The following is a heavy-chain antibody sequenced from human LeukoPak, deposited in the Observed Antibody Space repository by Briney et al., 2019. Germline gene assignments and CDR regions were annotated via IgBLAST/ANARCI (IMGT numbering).Heavy chain of an antibody. Sequence: SETLSLTCTVSGGSISSYYWSWIRQPPGKGLEWIGYIYYSGSTNYNPSLKSRVTISVDTSKDQFSLKLSSVTAADTAVYYCARRRGYCSSTSCTGGDFDYWGQGTLVTVSS. CDR2: IYYSGST. J-gene: IGHJ4*02. CDR3: ARRRGYCSSTSCTGGDFDY. CDR1: GGSISSYY. D-gene: IGHD2-2*03. V-gene: IGHV4-59*08.